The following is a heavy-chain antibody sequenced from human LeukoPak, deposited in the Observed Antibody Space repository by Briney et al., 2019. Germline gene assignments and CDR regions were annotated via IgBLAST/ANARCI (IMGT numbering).Heavy chain of an antibody. D-gene: IGHD3-22*01. V-gene: IGHV3-30*18. Sequence: GGSLRLSCAASGFTFSSYSMHWVRQAPGKGLEWVAVISYDGSNKYYADSVKGRFTISRDNSKNTLYLQMNSLRAEDTAVYYCAKASHFDYDSSGYYYHYGMDVWGQGTTVTVSS. J-gene: IGHJ6*02. CDR3: AKASHFDYDSSGYYYHYGMDV. CDR2: ISYDGSNK. CDR1: GFTFSSYS.